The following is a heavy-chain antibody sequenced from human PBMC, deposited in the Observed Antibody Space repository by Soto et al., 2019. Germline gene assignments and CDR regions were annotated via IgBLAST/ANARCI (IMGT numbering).Heavy chain of an antibody. CDR1: GGSISSSSYY. CDR3: ARQRRITIFGVVTGFDY. CDR2: IYYSGST. J-gene: IGHJ4*02. D-gene: IGHD3-3*01. V-gene: IGHV4-39*01. Sequence: SETLSLTCTVSGGSISSSSYYWGWIRQPPGKGLEWIGSIYYSGSTYYNPSLKSRVTISVDTSKNQFSLKLSSVTAADTAVYYCARQRRITIFGVVTGFDYWGQGTLVTVS.